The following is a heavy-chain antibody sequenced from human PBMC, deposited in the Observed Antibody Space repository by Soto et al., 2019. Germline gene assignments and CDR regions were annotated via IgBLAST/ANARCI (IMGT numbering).Heavy chain of an antibody. V-gene: IGHV3-7*05. CDR2: VRGDGSEI. Sequence: GGSLRLSCAGSGFTFSSYWMSWVRQAPGKGLEWVANVRGDGSEIYYVDSVKGRFTISRDNAKNSLYLQMNSLRAEDTAVYYCVRGYNYYVYWGQGTLVTVSS. D-gene: IGHD1-1*01. CDR1: GFTFSSYW. CDR3: VRGYNYYVY. J-gene: IGHJ4*01.